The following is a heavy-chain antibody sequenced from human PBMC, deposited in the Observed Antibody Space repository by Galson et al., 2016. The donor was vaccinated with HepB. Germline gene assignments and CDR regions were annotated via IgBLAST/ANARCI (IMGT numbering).Heavy chain of an antibody. CDR3: SKGVPASGWSHYSLNGMDV. CDR2: ISAYSGTT. Sequence: SVKVSCKASGYTFSRHGISWVRQAPGQGLEWMGWISAYSGTTEYARKFQGRVTMTTDMATSTAYMDLTNLRSDDTARYFCSKGVPASGWSHYSLNGMDVWGQGTTVIVSS. J-gene: IGHJ6*02. V-gene: IGHV1-18*01. CDR1: GYTFSRHG. D-gene: IGHD6-19*01.